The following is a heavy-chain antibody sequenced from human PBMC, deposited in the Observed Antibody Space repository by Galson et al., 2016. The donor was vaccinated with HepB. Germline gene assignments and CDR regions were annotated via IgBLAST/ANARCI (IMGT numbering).Heavy chain of an antibody. CDR1: GFTFGSHA. D-gene: IGHD1-14*01. CDR2: ISGGGGLT. Sequence: SLRLSCAASGFTFGSHAMTWVRQGPGKGLEWVSGISGGGGLTHYRHSVRGRFTISRDNSKNTLYLQIINLRAEDTAIYYCARCLQDITGDDALDIWGRGTTVTVSS. J-gene: IGHJ3*02. V-gene: IGHV3-23*01. CDR3: ARCLQDITGDDALDI.